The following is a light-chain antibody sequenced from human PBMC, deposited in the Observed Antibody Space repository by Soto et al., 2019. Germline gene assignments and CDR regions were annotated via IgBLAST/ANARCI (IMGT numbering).Light chain of an antibody. V-gene: IGKV1-39*01. CDR2: AAS. Sequence: IERTQSPSSLSSSVGDRATLTWRASQSISRYLNWYQQKPGKAPKLLSYAASSLQSGVPSRFSGSGSGTDFTLTISSLQPEDFETYYCQQSYSTPQTFGQGTKVDI. CDR3: QQSYSTPQT. J-gene: IGKJ1*01. CDR1: QSISRY.